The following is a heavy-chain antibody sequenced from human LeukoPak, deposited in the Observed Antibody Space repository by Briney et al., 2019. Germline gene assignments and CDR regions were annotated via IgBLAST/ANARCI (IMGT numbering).Heavy chain of an antibody. Sequence: SQTLSLTCAVYGGSFSGYYWSWIRQPPGKGLEWIGNIYYSGRTDYNPSLKSRAIISVDTSKNQFSLKLSSVTAADTAVYYCARVAGDYHVDFDYWGQGTLVTVSS. J-gene: IGHJ4*02. V-gene: IGHV4-59*01. CDR1: GGSFSGYY. CDR3: ARVAGDYHVDFDY. CDR2: IYYSGRT. D-gene: IGHD4-17*01.